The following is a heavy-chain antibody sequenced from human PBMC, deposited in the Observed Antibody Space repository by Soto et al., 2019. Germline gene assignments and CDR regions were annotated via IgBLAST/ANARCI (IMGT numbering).Heavy chain of an antibody. D-gene: IGHD6-19*01. V-gene: IGHV3-13*01. CDR1: GFTFSSYD. CDR2: IGTAGDT. CDR3: ARTVAVFAFDI. Sequence: GSLRLSCAASGFTFSSYDMHWVRQATGKGLEWVSAIGTAGDTYYPGSVKGRFTISRENAKNSLYLQMNSLRAGDTAVYYCARTVAVFAFDIWGQGTMVTVSS. J-gene: IGHJ3*02.